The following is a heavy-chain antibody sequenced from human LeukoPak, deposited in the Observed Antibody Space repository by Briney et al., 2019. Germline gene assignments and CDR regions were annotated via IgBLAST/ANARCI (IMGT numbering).Heavy chain of an antibody. J-gene: IGHJ4*02. CDR2: IYFSGST. CDR1: GGSISSYY. CDR3: ARGPRGYSYGQNDY. V-gene: IGHV4-59*12. Sequence: SETLSLTCTVSGGSISSYYWSWIRQPPGKGLEWIGYIYFSGSTNYNPSLKSRVTISVDTSKNQFSLKMSSVTAADTAVYYCARGPRGYSYGQNDYWGQGTLVTVSS. D-gene: IGHD5-18*01.